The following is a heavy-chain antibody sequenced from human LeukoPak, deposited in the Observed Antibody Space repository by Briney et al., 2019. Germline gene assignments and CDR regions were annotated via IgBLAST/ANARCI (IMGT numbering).Heavy chain of an antibody. CDR1: GFTFSSYE. V-gene: IGHV3-48*03. D-gene: IGHD4-17*01. CDR3: AREDYGDYAGSFDY. J-gene: IGHJ4*02. CDR2: ISSSGSTI. Sequence: GGSLRLSCAASGFTFSSYEMNWVRQAPGKGLEWVSYISSSGSTIYYADSVKGRFTISGDNAKNSLYLQMNSLRAEDTAVYYCAREDYGDYAGSFDYWGQGTLVTVSS.